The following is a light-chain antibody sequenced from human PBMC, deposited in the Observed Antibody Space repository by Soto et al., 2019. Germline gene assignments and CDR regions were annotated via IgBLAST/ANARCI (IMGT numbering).Light chain of an antibody. CDR1: QSINSN. CDR2: AAS. V-gene: IGKV1-39*01. J-gene: IGKJ1*01. CDR3: QQTYNTPRT. Sequence: DIQMTQSPSSLSASVGDRVTITCRASQSINSNLNWYQQRPGKAPNLLIYAASSLQSGVPSRFSCNGSRPDFTLNNSSQQTEDFGTYTCQQTYNTPRTIGQATKVEMK.